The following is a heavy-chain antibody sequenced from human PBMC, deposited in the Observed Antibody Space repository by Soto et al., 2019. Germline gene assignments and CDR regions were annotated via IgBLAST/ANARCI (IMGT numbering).Heavy chain of an antibody. J-gene: IGHJ3*02. V-gene: IGHV3-49*04. Sequence: PVGSLRLSCTASGFTFGDYAMSWVRQAPGKGLEWVGFIRSKAYGGTTEYAASVKGRFTISRDDSKSIAYLQMNSLKTEDTAVYYCTRDQPTRNYYDSSGYLLPDAFDIWGQGTMVTVSS. D-gene: IGHD3-22*01. CDR3: TRDQPTRNYYDSSGYLLPDAFDI. CDR2: IRSKAYGGTT. CDR1: GFTFGDYA.